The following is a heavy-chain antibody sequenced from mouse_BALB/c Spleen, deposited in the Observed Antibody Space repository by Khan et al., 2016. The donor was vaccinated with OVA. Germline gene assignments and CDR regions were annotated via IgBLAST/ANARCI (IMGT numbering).Heavy chain of an antibody. J-gene: IGHJ2*01. CDR1: GFTFSSYG. CDR2: ISGDSNTI. Sequence: EVQLVESGGDLVQPGGSRKLSCAASGFTFSSYGMHWVRQAPEKGLEWVAYISGDSNTIYYADTVKGRFTISRDNPRNNLFLQMTSLMSEDTAMYYCATSYFYGYYFDYWGRGTTLTVSS. V-gene: IGHV5-17*02. D-gene: IGHD1-1*01. CDR3: ATSYFYGYYFDY.